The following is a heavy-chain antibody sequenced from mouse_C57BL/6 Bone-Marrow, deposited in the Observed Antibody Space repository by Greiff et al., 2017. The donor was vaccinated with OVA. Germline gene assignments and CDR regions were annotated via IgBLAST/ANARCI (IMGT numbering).Heavy chain of an antibody. J-gene: IGHJ1*03. CDR3: ARLLPGLNWYFDV. V-gene: IGHV1-55*01. D-gene: IGHD2-10*01. Sequence: QVQLQQSGAELVKPGASVKLSCKASGYTFTSYWITWVKQRPGQGLEWIGDIYPGSGSTNYNEKFKSKATLTVDTSSSTAYMQLSSLTSEDSAVYYCARLLPGLNWYFDVWGTGTTVTVSS. CDR2: IYPGSGST. CDR1: GYTFTSYW.